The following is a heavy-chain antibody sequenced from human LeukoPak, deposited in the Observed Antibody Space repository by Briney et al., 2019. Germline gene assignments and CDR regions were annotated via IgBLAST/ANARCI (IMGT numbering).Heavy chain of an antibody. CDR2: ISKDGSDK. Sequence: GGSLRLSCAASGFTFSDYAMHWARQAPGKGLEWVAVISKDGSDKYYPGSVRGRFTISRDNSKNTIYLQMDSLRAEDTAIYYCARDYWGNYDYWGQGTLVTVSS. CDR1: GFTFSDYA. CDR3: ARDYWGNYDY. V-gene: IGHV3-30-3*01. J-gene: IGHJ4*02. D-gene: IGHD1-7*01.